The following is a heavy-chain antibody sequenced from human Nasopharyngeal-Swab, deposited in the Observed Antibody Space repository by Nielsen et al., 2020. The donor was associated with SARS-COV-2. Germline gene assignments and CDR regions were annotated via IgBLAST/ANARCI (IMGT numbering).Heavy chain of an antibody. J-gene: IGHJ4*02. V-gene: IGHV1-2*02. CDR2: INPNSGGT. CDR3: ARAGNSSGYYPSDY. Sequence: ASVKVSCKASGYTFTGYYMHWVRQAPGQGLEWMGWINPNSGGTNYAQKFQGRVTMTRDTSISTAYMELSRLRSYDTAVYYCARAGNSSGYYPSDYWGQGTLVTVSS. CDR1: GYTFTGYY. D-gene: IGHD3-22*01.